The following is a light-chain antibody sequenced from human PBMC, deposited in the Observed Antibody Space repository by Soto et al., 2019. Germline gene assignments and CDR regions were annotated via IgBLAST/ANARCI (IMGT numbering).Light chain of an antibody. CDR2: DAS. CDR1: QSVSSY. CDR3: QQHGSSPWT. V-gene: IGKV3-11*01. J-gene: IGKJ1*01. Sequence: EGVLTQSKATLSFSPGERATLSCRASQSVSSYLAWYQQKPGQAPRLLIYDASTRATGIPARFSGSGSGTDFTLTISRLEPEDFAVYYCQQHGSSPWTFGQGTKVDIK.